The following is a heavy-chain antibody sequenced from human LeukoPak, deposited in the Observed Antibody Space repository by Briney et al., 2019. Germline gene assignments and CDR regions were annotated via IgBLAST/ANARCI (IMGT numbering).Heavy chain of an antibody. V-gene: IGHV4-4*02. CDR3: AREIELWLQRRGMDV. CDR2: IYHTGST. Sequence: PSGTLSLTCAVSGGSISSNNWWSWVRQPPGRGLEWIADIYHTGSTNYSPSLKSRVTISVDKSKNQFFLKLNSVTAADTAVYYCAREIELWLQRRGMDVWGQGTTVTVSS. J-gene: IGHJ6*02. CDR1: GGSISSNNW. D-gene: IGHD5-18*01.